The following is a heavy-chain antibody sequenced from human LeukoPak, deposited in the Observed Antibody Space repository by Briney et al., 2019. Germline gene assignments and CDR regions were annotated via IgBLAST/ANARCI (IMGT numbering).Heavy chain of an antibody. CDR3: ARDKAHSYGRYFDL. CDR1: GGSISTYY. CDR2: VYYSGST. V-gene: IGHV4-59*01. Sequence: SETLSLTCTVSGGSISTYYWSWIRQPPGKGLEWIGHVYYSGSTNYNPSLKSRVTISVDTSKNQFSLKLSSVTAADTAVYYCARDKAHSYGRYFDLSSQGTRVIVSS. J-gene: IGHJ4*02. D-gene: IGHD5-18*01.